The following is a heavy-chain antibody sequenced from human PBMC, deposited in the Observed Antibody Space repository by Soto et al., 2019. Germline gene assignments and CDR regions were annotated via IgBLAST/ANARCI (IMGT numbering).Heavy chain of an antibody. D-gene: IGHD6-13*01. CDR2: ISNSGSGI. Sequence: SGGSLRLSCAASGFTFSDYYMTWIRQAPGKGLEWVSYISNSGSGIYYPDSVKGRFTISRDNAKKSLYLQMSSLRAEDTAVYYCCSSWTDAFDIWGQGTMVTVSS. CDR1: GFTFSDYY. V-gene: IGHV3-11*01. CDR3: CSSWTDAFDI. J-gene: IGHJ3*02.